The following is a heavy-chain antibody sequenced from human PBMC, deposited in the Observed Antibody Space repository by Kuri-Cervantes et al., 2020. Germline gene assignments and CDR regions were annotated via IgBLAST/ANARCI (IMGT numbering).Heavy chain of an antibody. Sequence: GESLKISCAASGFTFSDYYMSWIRQAPGKGLEWVSYISSSGSTIYYADSVKGRFTISRDNSKNTLYLQMNSLRAEDTAVYYCARVALYCSSTSCRYNYYYYGMDVWGQGTTVTVSS. V-gene: IGHV3-11*04. D-gene: IGHD2-2*01. CDR1: GFTFSDYY. J-gene: IGHJ6*02. CDR3: ARVALYCSSTSCRYNYYYYGMDV. CDR2: ISSSGSTI.